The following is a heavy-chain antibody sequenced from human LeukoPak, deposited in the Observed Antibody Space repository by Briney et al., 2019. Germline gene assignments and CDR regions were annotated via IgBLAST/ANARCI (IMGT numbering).Heavy chain of an antibody. CDR1: GYTFTSYY. Sequence: ASVKVSCKASGYTFTSYYMHWVRQAPGQGLEWRGIINPSGGSTSYAQKFQGRVTMTRDMSTSTVYMELSSLRSEDTAVYYCARAPVDTAMADWFDPWGQGTLVTVSS. D-gene: IGHD5-18*01. J-gene: IGHJ5*02. V-gene: IGHV1-46*01. CDR3: ARAPVDTAMADWFDP. CDR2: INPSGGST.